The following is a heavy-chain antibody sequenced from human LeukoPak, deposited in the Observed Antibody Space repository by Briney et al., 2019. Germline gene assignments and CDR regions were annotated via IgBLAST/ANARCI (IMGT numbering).Heavy chain of an antibody. CDR2: IYPGDSDP. Sequence: GESLKISCKGPGYTFTTYWIGWVRQMSGKGLEWMGIIYPGDSDPRYSPSFQGQVTISADTSISTAYLQWSSLKASDSAMYYCVRHGLGSSWFGFDYWGQGTLVTVSS. J-gene: IGHJ4*02. D-gene: IGHD6-13*01. V-gene: IGHV5-51*01. CDR1: GYTFTTYW. CDR3: VRHGLGSSWFGFDY.